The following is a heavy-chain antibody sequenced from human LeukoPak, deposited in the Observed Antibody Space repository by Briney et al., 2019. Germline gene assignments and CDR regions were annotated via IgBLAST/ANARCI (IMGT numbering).Heavy chain of an antibody. V-gene: IGHV3-9*01. J-gene: IGHJ4*02. Sequence: GGSLRLSCAASGFTFDDYAMHWVRQAPGKGLEWVSGVSWNSGSIGYADSVKGRFTISRDNAKNSLYLQMNSLRAEDTALYYCAKGFVSGFDYWGQGTLVTVSS. CDR1: GFTFDDYA. D-gene: IGHD2-15*01. CDR2: VSWNSGSI. CDR3: AKGFVSGFDY.